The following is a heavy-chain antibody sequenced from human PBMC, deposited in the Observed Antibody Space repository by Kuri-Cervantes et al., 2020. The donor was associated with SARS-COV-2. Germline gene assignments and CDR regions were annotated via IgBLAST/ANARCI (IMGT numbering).Heavy chain of an antibody. J-gene: IGHJ3*02. CDR1: GFTFSSYW. D-gene: IGHD1-26*01. V-gene: IGHV3-7*01. CDR3: AREGVDIVGAPHDAFDI. CDR2: IKQDGSEK. Sequence: ETLSLTCAASGFTFSSYWMSWVRQAPGKGLEWVANIKQDGSEKYYVDSVKGRFTISRDNAKNSLYLQMNSLRAEDTAVYCCAREGVDIVGAPHDAFDIWGQGTLVTVSS.